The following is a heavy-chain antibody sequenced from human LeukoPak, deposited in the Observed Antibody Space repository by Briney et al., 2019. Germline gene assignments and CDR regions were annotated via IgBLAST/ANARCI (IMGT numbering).Heavy chain of an antibody. Sequence: TGGSLRLSCAASGFTFSSYAMSWVRQAPGKGLEWVSGISGSGANTYYADSVKGRFTISRDNSKNTLYLQMNSLRADDTAVYYCAKGVASSGTPVDYWGQGTLVTVSS. J-gene: IGHJ4*02. CDR1: GFTFSSYA. D-gene: IGHD3-10*01. CDR3: AKGVASSGTPVDY. CDR2: ISGSGANT. V-gene: IGHV3-23*01.